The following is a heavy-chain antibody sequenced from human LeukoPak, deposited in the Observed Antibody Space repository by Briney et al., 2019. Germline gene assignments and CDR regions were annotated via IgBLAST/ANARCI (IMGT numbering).Heavy chain of an antibody. V-gene: IGHV1-18*01. CDR3: ARDCSGGSCFALDY. CDR2: ISAYNGNT. CDR1: GYTFTSYG. D-gene: IGHD2-15*01. J-gene: IGHJ4*02. Sequence: GASVKVSCEASGYTFTSYGISWVRQAPGQGLEWMGWISAYNGNTNYAQKLQGRVTMTTDTSTSTAYMELRSLRSDDTAVYYCARDCSGGSCFALDYWGQGTLVTVSS.